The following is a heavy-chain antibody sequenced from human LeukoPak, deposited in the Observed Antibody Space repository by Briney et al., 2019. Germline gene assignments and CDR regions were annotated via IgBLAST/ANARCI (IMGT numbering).Heavy chain of an antibody. Sequence: SETLSLTCTVSGGSISSSSYYWGWIRQPPGKGLEWIGSIYYSGSTYYNPSLKSRATISVDTSKNQFSLKLSSVTAADTAVYYCARDWATVTELDYWGQGTLVTVSS. V-gene: IGHV4-39*02. CDR1: GGSISSSSYY. CDR3: ARDWATVTELDY. J-gene: IGHJ4*02. D-gene: IGHD4-17*01. CDR2: IYYSGST.